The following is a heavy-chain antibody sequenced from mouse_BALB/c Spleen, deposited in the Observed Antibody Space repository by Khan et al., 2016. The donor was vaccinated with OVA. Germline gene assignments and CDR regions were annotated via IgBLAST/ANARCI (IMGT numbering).Heavy chain of an antibody. CDR1: GYTFTNYW. V-gene: IGHV1S81*02. D-gene: IGHD2-10*01. CDR3: ARTAYFGNYFDY. CDR2: IYPGDGRV. Sequence: QVQLQQPGAELVKPGASVKLSCKASGYTFTNYWVHWVKQGPGQGLEWIGEIYPGDGRVNYNEKFKNKASLTVDRSSSTAYMQLSSLTSEYSAVYYCARTAYFGNYFDYWGQGTTLTVSS. J-gene: IGHJ2*01.